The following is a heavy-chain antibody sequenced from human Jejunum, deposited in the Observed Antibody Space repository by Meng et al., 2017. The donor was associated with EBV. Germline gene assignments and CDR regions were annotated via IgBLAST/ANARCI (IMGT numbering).Heavy chain of an antibody. CDR2: IYYTGTT. CDR1: GYSMSNSNW. V-gene: IGHV4-28*01. J-gene: IGHJ4*02. Sequence: QVQLQESGPGLGKPSDTLAPTCAVSGYSMSNSNWWGWIRQPPGKGLEWIGYIYYTGTTYYNPSLKSRVTMSIDTSKNHFSLKLTSVTTMDTAVYYCAKRMPGTGFDYWGQGTLVTVSS. D-gene: IGHD1-1*01. CDR3: AKRMPGTGFDY.